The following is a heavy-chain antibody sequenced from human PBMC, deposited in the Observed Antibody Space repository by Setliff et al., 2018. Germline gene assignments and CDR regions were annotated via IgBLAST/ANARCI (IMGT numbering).Heavy chain of an antibody. V-gene: IGHV1-2*02. CDR2: IDPKSGRT. J-gene: IGHJ5*02. D-gene: IGHD3-16*01. Sequence: GASVKVSCKTSGYPFVGYFIYWMRQAPGQGLEWVGWIDPKSGRTKYAVKFQGRVTMTRDTSISTAYMELSSLRSDDTAVYYCARDGISWLMWFDPWGQGTPVTVSS. CDR1: GYPFVGYF. CDR3: ARDGISWLMWFDP.